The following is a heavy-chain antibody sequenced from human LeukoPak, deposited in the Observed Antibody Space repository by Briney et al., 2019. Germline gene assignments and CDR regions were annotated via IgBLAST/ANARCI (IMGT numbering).Heavy chain of an antibody. CDR2: ISGSGGIT. V-gene: IGHV3-23*01. J-gene: IGHJ4*02. D-gene: IGHD5-18*01. CDR1: GFTFSSYA. CDR3: AKFTELAQGGYAPFDH. Sequence: GGSLRLSCAASGFTFSSYAMSWVRQAPGKGREWVSGISGSGGITYYADSVKGRFTISRDHSKNRLYLQLNCLRAEDTAVYYCAKFTELAQGGYAPFDHWGQGTLVTVSS.